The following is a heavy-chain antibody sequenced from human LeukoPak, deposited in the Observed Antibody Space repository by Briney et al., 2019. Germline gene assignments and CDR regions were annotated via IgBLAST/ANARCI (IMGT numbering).Heavy chain of an antibody. V-gene: IGHV4-39*01. CDR1: GGSITSSTSY. J-gene: IGHJ5*02. Sequence: SETLSLTCTVSGGSITSSTSYWGWIRQPPGKGLEWIGTIYYSGSTYYNPSLKSRATMSVDTSKNQFSLKLSSVTAADTAVYYCARGLNCSSTSCYEKARWFDPWGQGTLVTVSS. CDR3: ARGLNCSSTSCYEKARWFDP. D-gene: IGHD2-2*01. CDR2: IYYSGST.